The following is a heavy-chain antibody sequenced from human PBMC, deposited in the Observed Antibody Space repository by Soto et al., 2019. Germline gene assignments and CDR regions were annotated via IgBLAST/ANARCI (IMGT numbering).Heavy chain of an antibody. CDR2: VYYSGST. CDR3: ARHPELEAYHYYMDV. V-gene: IGHV4-59*08. J-gene: IGHJ6*03. CDR1: GGSISPYY. D-gene: IGHD1-1*01. Sequence: PSETLSLTCTVSGGSISPYYWSWIRQPPGKGLEWIGYVYYSGSTNYNPSLKSRVTISVDTSKNQFSLKLSSVTAADTAVYYCARHPELEAYHYYMDVWGKGTTVTVSS.